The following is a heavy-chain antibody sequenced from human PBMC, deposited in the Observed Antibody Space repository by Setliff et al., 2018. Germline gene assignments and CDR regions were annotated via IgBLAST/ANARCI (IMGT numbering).Heavy chain of an antibody. CDR1: GGSISPYF. J-gene: IGHJ6*02. V-gene: IGHV4-59*01. CDR2: IYHNGNT. Sequence: SETLSLTCTVSGGSISPYFWSWIRQPPGKGLEWIGYIYHNGNTNFDPSLKSRVTMSVDTSKNQFALNLTSVTAADTAVYYCARDRSAYSYGLDVWGQGTTVTVSS. CDR3: ARDRSAYSYGLDV.